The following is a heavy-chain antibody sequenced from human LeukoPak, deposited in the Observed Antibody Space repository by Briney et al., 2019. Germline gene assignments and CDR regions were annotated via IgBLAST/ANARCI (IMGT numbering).Heavy chain of an antibody. V-gene: IGHV4-59*08. D-gene: IGHD3-3*01. CDR1: GDSISTYY. Sequence: SETLSLTCTISGDSISTYYWSWIRQPPGKGLEWIGYIYYSGTTNYNPSLKSRVTISVDTSKNQFSLKLSSVTAADTAVYYCASLEWWGQGTLVTVSS. CDR3: ASLEW. J-gene: IGHJ4*02. CDR2: IYYSGTT.